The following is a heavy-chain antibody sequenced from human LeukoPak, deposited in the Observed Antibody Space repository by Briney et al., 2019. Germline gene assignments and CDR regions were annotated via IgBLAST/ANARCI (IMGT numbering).Heavy chain of an antibody. CDR3: ARVVVPAAIMWSGNWFDP. D-gene: IGHD2-2*02. CDR1: GYTFTSYA. Sequence: ASVKVSCKASGYTFTSYAMHWVRQAPGQRLEWMGWINAGNGNTKYSQKFQGRVTITRDTSASTAYMELSSLRSEDTAVYYCARVVVPAAIMWSGNWFDPWGQGTLVTVSS. V-gene: IGHV1-3*01. J-gene: IGHJ5*02. CDR2: INAGNGNT.